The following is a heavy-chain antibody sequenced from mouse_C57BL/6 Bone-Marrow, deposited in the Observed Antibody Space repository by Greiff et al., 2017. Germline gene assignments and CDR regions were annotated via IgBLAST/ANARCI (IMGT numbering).Heavy chain of an antibody. Sequence: EVKLMESGGGLVKPGGSLKLSCAASGFTFSSYAMSWVRQTPEKRLEWVATISDGGSYTYYPDNVKGRFTISRDNAKNNLYLQMSHLKSEDTAMYYCAGVYYDYEFYAMDYWGQGTSVTVSS. J-gene: IGHJ4*01. CDR2: ISDGGSYT. D-gene: IGHD2-4*01. CDR3: AGVYYDYEFYAMDY. CDR1: GFTFSSYA. V-gene: IGHV5-4*03.